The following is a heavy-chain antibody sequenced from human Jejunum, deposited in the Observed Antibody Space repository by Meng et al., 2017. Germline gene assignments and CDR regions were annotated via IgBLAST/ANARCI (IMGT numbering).Heavy chain of an antibody. CDR3: ARDGFSIGHHFDY. D-gene: IGHD2-15*01. V-gene: IGHV4-59*01. CDR1: GGSMSGYY. Sequence: QVQLQEPGPGLVKPSETLSLTCTVSGGSMSGYYWSWIRQPPGKGLEWIGYIYYSGSTNYNPSLKSRVTISVDTSKNQFSLKLSSVTAADTAVYYCARDGFSIGHHFDYWGQGTLVTVSS. CDR2: IYYSGST. J-gene: IGHJ4*02.